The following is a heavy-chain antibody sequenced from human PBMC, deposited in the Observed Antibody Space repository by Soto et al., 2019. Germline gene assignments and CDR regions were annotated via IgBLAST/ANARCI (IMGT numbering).Heavy chain of an antibody. D-gene: IGHD3-3*01. Sequence: GESLRLSCAASGFTFSSYWMSWVRQAPGKGLEWVANIKQDGSEKYYVDSVKGRFTISRDNAKNSLYLQMNSLRAEDTAVYYCARLKEYYDFWSGYRGAFDIWGQGTMVTVSS. V-gene: IGHV3-7*03. J-gene: IGHJ3*02. CDR1: GFTFSSYW. CDR3: ARLKEYYDFWSGYRGAFDI. CDR2: IKQDGSEK.